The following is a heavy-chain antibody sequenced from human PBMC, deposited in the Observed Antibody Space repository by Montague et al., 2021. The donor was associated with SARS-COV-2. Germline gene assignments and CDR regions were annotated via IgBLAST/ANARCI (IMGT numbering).Heavy chain of an antibody. V-gene: IGHV4-39*07. CDR2: IYYSGST. J-gene: IGHJ6*02. Sequence: SETLPLTCTVSGGSISSSSYYWGWIRQPPGKGLEWIGSIYYSGSTYYNPSLKSRVTISVDTSKNQFSLKLSSVTAADTAVYYCARVGRQQLVRLSGMDVWGQGPTVTVSS. D-gene: IGHD6-13*01. CDR3: ARVGRQQLVRLSGMDV. CDR1: GGSISSSSYY.